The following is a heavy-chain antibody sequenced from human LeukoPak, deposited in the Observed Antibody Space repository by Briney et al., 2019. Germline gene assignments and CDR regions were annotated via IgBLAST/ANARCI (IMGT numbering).Heavy chain of an antibody. CDR2: IKSKTDGGTT. D-gene: IGHD2-2*01. CDR3: TTPPAGYCSSTSCPDYYGMDV. Sequence: GGSLRLSCAASGFTFSNAWMSWVRQAPGKGLEWVGHIKSKTDGGTTDYAAPVKGRFTISRDDSKNTLYLQMNSLKTEDTAVYYCTTPPAGYCSSTSCPDYYGMDVWGKGTTVTVSS. V-gene: IGHV3-15*01. CDR1: GFTFSNAW. J-gene: IGHJ6*04.